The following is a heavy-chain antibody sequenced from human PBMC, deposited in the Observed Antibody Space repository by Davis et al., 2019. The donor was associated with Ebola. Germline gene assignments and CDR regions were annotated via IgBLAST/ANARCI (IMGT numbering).Heavy chain of an antibody. D-gene: IGHD2-8*01. CDR2: INPRGGST. J-gene: IGHJ6*04. CDR3: ARDNGDYYYGMDV. CDR1: RYTFTSYG. Sequence: AVNVSCKASRYTFTSYGISWVRQAPAQGLEWMGIINPRGGSTSYAQKFQGRVTITRDTSIRTAYMELSRLRADDTAVYYCARDNGDYYYGMDVWGKGTTVTVSS. V-gene: IGHV1-46*01.